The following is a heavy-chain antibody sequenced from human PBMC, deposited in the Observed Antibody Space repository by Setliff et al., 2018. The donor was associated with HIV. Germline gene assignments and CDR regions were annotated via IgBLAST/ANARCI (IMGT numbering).Heavy chain of an antibody. CDR2: IYTSGST. V-gene: IGHV4-61*02. CDR1: GGSISSGSYY. D-gene: IGHD1-1*01. Sequence: SETLTLTCTVSGGSISSGSYYWSWIRQPAGKGLEWIGRIYTSGSTNYNPSLKSRVTISVDTSKNQFSLMLDSVTAADTAVYYCARNSQKGIQPLLLASWGPGTLVTVSS. J-gene: IGHJ4*02. CDR3: ARNSQKGIQPLLLAS.